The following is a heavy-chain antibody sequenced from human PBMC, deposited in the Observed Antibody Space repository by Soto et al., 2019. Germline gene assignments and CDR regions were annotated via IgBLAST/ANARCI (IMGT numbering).Heavy chain of an antibody. CDR2: LKSKTDGGTT. D-gene: IGHD3-10*01. CDR3: TTDPAVLGVIITGAFDI. V-gene: IGHV3-15*07. J-gene: IGHJ3*02. Sequence: EVQLVASGGGLVKHVESLSLSCADSGLTFSNAWMNWVRQAPGKGLEWVGRLKSKTDGGTTDYAAPVKGRFTISRDDSKNKLYLPMNSLKTEDTDVYYCTTDPAVLGVIITGAFDILGQGTMVPVSS. CDR1: GLTFSNAW.